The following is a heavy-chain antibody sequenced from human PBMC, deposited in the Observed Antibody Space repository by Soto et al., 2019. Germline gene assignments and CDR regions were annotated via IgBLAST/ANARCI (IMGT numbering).Heavy chain of an antibody. CDR2: IYYSGST. CDR1: GGSISSGGYY. CDR3: AVVVPDRFDY. J-gene: IGHJ4*02. Sequence: SETLSLTCTVSGGSISSGGYYWSWIRQHPGKGLEWIGYIYYSGSTYYNPSLKSRVTISVDTSKNQFSLKLSSVTAADTAVYYCAVVVPDRFDYWGQGTLVTVSS. V-gene: IGHV4-31*03. D-gene: IGHD2-2*01.